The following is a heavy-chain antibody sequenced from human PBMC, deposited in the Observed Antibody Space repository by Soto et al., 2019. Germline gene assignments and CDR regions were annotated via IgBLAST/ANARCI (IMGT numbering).Heavy chain of an antibody. CDR1: GYTFTGYY. D-gene: IGHD2-2*01. V-gene: IGHV1-2*04. CDR2: INPNSGGT. J-gene: IGHJ5*02. CDR3: ARGPSVVPATNWFEP. Sequence: ASVKVSCKASGYTFTGYYMHWVRQAPGQGLEWMGWINPNSGGTNYAQKFQGWVTMTRDTSISTAYMELSRLRSDDTAVYYCARGPSVVPATNWFEPWGQGTLVTVSS.